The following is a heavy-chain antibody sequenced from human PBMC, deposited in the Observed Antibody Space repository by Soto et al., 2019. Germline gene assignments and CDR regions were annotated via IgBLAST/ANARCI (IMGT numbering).Heavy chain of an antibody. D-gene: IGHD3-9*01. J-gene: IGHJ4*02. V-gene: IGHV3-49*03. CDR2: IRSKAYGGTT. CDR3: TRDSNYDSLTGYQYYFDY. Sequence: GGSLRLSCTASGFTFGDYAMSWFRQAPGKGLEWVGFIRSKAYGGTTEYAASVKGRFTISRDDSKSIAYLQMNSLKTEDTAVYYCTRDSNYDSLTGYQYYFDYLGQGTLVTVSS. CDR1: GFTFGDYA.